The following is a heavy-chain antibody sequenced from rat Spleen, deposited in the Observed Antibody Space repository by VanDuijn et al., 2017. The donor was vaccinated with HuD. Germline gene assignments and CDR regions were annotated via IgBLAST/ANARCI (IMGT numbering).Heavy chain of an antibody. CDR2: IWVDGST. J-gene: IGHJ3*01. D-gene: IGHD1-9*01. CDR3: ARSAYGYNLNWFAY. CDR1: GFSLTNSG. Sequence: QVQLKESGPGLVQPSQTLSLICTVSGFSLTNSGVHWVRQPPGKGLEWMGGIWVDGSTDYNSALKSRLSISRDTSKSQVLLKMNSLQTEDTAMYFCARSAYGYNLNWFAYWGQGTLVTVSS. V-gene: IGHV2-1*01.